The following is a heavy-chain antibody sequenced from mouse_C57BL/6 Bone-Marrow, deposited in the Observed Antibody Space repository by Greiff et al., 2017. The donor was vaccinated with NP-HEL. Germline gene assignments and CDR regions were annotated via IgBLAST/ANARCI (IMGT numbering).Heavy chain of an antibody. CDR2: IWSDGST. D-gene: IGHD2-4*01. CDR3: ARHNEYDGGCYFDY. CDR1: GFSLTSYG. J-gene: IGHJ2*01. Sequence: QVQLQQSGPGLVAPSQSLSITCTVSGFSLTSYGVHWVRQPPGKGLEWLVVIWSDGSTTYNSALKSRLSISKDNSKSQVFLKMNSLQTDDTAMYYCARHNEYDGGCYFDYWGQGTTLTVSS. V-gene: IGHV2-6-1*01.